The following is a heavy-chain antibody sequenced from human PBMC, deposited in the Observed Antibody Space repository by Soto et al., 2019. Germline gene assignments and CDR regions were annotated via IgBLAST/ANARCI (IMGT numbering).Heavy chain of an antibody. D-gene: IGHD2-21*01. CDR3: ARGGISHWAYFYYMDV. CDR1: GGSLSDYF. V-gene: IGHV4-34*01. CDR2: INHLGSI. J-gene: IGHJ6*03. Sequence: SATLSRTCVGSGGSLSDYFWSWIRQPPGMALEWIGEINHLGSINYNPSLKSRVTMSVDTSKNQFSLTLNSVTAADTATYYCARGGISHWAYFYYMDVWDRGTTVTVSS.